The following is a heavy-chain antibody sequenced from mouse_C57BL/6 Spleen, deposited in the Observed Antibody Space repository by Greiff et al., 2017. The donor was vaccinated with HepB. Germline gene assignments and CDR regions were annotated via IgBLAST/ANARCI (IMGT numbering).Heavy chain of an antibody. Sequence: QVQLKESGAELVKPGASVKISCKASGYAFSSYWMNWVKQRPGKGLEWIGQIYPGDGDTNYNGKFKGKATLTADKSSSTAYMQLSSLTSEDSAVYFCARGGGYYAMDYWGQGTSVTVSS. CDR1: GYAFSSYW. J-gene: IGHJ4*01. V-gene: IGHV1-80*01. CDR2: IYPGDGDT. D-gene: IGHD1-1*02. CDR3: ARGGGYYAMDY.